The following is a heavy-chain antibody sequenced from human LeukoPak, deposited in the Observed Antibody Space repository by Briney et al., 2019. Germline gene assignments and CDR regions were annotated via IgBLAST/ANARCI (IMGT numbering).Heavy chain of an antibody. CDR2: IYYSGST. Sequence: SETLSLTCTVSGGSISSHYWSWIRQPAGKGLEWIGRIYYSGSTNYNPSLKSRVTISVDTSKNQFSLRLSSVTAADTAVYYCARVTGYMTEDYFDYWGQGTLITVSS. V-gene: IGHV4-59*11. CDR3: ARVTGYMTEDYFDY. J-gene: IGHJ4*02. D-gene: IGHD6-13*01. CDR1: GGSISSHY.